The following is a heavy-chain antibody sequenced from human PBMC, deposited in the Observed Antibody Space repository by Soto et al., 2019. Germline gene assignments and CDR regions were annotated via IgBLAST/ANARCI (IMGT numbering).Heavy chain of an antibody. D-gene: IGHD2-15*01. CDR3: ARLDCSGGSCYPYYFEH. Sequence: EVQLVESGGGLVQPGGSLELSCAASGFTFSASAMHWVRQASGKGLEWVGRIRSNGRTAYAASMQGRFTISRDDSKKTAYLQLNSLKIDDTAVYYCARLDCSGGSCYPYYFEHWGQGALVTVSA. V-gene: IGHV3-73*02. CDR1: GFTFSASA. J-gene: IGHJ4*02. CDR2: IRSNGRT.